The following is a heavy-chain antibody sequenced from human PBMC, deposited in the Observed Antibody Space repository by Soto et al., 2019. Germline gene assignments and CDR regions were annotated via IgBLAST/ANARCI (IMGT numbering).Heavy chain of an antibody. CDR2: INPSGGST. J-gene: IGHJ6*02. CDR1: GYTFTSYY. CDR3: ASLLAPAAIAYYYFGMDV. V-gene: IGHV1-46*03. D-gene: IGHD2-2*01. Sequence: ASVKVSCKASGYTFTSYYMHWVRQAPGQGLEWMGIINPSGGSTSYAQKFQGRVTMTRDTSTSTVYMELSSLRSEVTAVYYCASLLAPAAIAYYYFGMDVWGQGTTVTVSS.